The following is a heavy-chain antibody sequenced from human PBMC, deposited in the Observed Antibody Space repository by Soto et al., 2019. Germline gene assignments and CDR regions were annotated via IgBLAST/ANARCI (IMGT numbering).Heavy chain of an antibody. CDR3: TTNKASSSWFRVAWFDP. J-gene: IGHJ5*02. Sequence: EVQLVESGGGLVKPGGSLRLSCAASGFTFSNAWMNWVRQAPGKGLEWVGRIKSKTDGGTTDYAAPVKGRFTISRDDSKNTLYLQMNSLKAEDTAVYYCTTNKASSSWFRVAWFDPLGQGTLVTVSS. V-gene: IGHV3-15*07. CDR1: GFTFSNAW. CDR2: IKSKTDGGTT. D-gene: IGHD6-13*01.